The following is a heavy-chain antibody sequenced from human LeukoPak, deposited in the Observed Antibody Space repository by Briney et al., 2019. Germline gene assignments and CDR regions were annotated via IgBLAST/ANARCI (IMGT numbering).Heavy chain of an antibody. CDR2: INHSGST. CDR1: GGSFSGYY. V-gene: IGHV4-34*01. CDR3: ARAAYYYDSSGYPGFAFDI. J-gene: IGHJ3*02. Sequence: SETLSLTCAVYGGSFSGYYWSWIRQPPGKGLEWIGEINHSGSTNYNPSLKSRVAISVDTSKNQFSLKLSSVTAADTAVYYCARAAYYYDSSGYPGFAFDIWGQGTMVTVSS. D-gene: IGHD3-22*01.